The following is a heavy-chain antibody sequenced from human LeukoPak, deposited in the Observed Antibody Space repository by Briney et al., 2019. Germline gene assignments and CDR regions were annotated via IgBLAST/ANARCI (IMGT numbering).Heavy chain of an antibody. CDR3: ARARWGSSGAFDI. CDR1: GGSISSGGYY. J-gene: IGHJ3*02. D-gene: IGHD3-16*01. V-gene: IGHV4-61*08. CDR2: IYYSGST. Sequence: SQTLSLTCTVSGGSISSGGYYWSWIRQHPGKGLEWIGYIYYSGSTNYNPSLKSRVTISVDTSKNQFSLKLSSVTAADTAVYYCARARWGSSGAFDIWGQGTMVTVSS.